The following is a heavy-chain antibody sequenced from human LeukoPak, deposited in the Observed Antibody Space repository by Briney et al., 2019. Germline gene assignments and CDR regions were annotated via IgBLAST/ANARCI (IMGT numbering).Heavy chain of an antibody. J-gene: IGHJ4*02. CDR2: INPNGGGT. CDR1: GYTFTCFY. Sequence: ASVKVSCKASGYTFTCFYIHWVRQAPGQGLEWMGRINPNGGGTNYVQKFQGRVTVTSDTSISTAYMELSRLRSDDTAVYYCARERKITIFGVACDYWGQGTLVTVSS. V-gene: IGHV1-2*06. D-gene: IGHD3-3*01. CDR3: ARERKITIFGVACDY.